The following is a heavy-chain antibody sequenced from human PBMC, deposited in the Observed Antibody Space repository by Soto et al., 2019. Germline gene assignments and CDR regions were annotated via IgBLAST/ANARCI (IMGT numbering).Heavy chain of an antibody. CDR3: ASLVPATRDENDY. Sequence: QLQLQESGPGLVKPSETLSLTCTVSGGSISSSSYYWGWIRQPPGKGLEWIGSIYYSGSTYYNPSLKSRVTIAVDTSKNQFSLKLSSVTAADTAVYYCASLVPATRDENDYWGQGTLVTVSS. J-gene: IGHJ4*02. V-gene: IGHV4-39*01. D-gene: IGHD6-6*01. CDR1: GGSISSSSYY. CDR2: IYYSGST.